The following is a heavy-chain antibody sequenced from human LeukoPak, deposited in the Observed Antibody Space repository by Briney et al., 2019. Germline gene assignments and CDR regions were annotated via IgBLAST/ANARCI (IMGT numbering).Heavy chain of an antibody. Sequence: SETLSLTCAVYGGSFSGYYWSWIRQPPGKGLEWIGEINHSGSTNYNPSLKSRVTISVDTSKNQFSLKLSSVTAADTAVYYCARGPRGYSYRPNFYYYYYYGMDVWGQGTTVTVSS. CDR2: INHSGST. D-gene: IGHD5-18*01. V-gene: IGHV4-34*01. CDR3: ARGPRGYSYRPNFYYYYYYGMDV. CDR1: GGSFSGYY. J-gene: IGHJ6*02.